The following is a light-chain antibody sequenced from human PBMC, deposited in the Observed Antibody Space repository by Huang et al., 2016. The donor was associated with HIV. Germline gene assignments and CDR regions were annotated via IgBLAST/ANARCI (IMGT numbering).Light chain of an antibody. J-gene: IGKJ4*01. CDR2: GAS. CDR1: QSVSNY. V-gene: IGKV3-20*01. Sequence: EIVLTQSPSTLSLSPGERATLSCRASQSVSNYLAWYQQKAGQAPRLLIYGASSRATGIPDRFSGSGSGTDFTLTISRLEPEDFAFYYCQQYGGSPLTFGGGIKVETK. CDR3: QQYGGSPLT.